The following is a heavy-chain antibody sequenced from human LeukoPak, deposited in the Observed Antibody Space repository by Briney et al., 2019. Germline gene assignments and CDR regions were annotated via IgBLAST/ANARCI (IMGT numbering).Heavy chain of an antibody. D-gene: IGHD3-3*01. V-gene: IGHV4-59*01. J-gene: IGHJ4*02. Sequence: PSETLSLTCTVSGGSISTYYWSWIRQPPGKGLEWIGYIYYTGSTSYNPSLKSRVTMSLDASKNQFSLELNSVTPADTAVYYCARATSDFWSGYFPWYFDYWGQGTLVTVSS. CDR3: ARATSDFWSGYFPWYFDY. CDR1: GGSISTYY. CDR2: IYYTGST.